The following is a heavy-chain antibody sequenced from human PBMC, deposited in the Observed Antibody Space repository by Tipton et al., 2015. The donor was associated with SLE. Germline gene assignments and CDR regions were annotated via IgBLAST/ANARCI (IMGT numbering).Heavy chain of an antibody. J-gene: IGHJ4*02. V-gene: IGHV4-4*07. D-gene: IGHD2-8*01. Sequence: TLSLTCTVSGDSLIGSHWTWIRQPAGKGLEWIGRIHNGGSTNYNPSLKSRLSMSVDTSKNQMSLKLNSVTAADTAVYYCARTNRGCFDYWGQGTLVTVSS. CDR3: ARTNRGCFDY. CDR2: IHNGGST. CDR1: GDSLIGSH.